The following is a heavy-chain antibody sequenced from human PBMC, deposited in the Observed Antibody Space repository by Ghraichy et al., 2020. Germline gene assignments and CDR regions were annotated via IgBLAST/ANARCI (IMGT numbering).Heavy chain of an antibody. J-gene: IGHJ4*02. CDR2: IYHSGST. CDR3: ARVGGPRGQFDY. Sequence: SQTLSLTCTVSGYSISSGYYWGWIRQPPGKGLEWIGSIYHSGSTYYNPSLKSRVTISVDTSKNQFSLKLSSVTAADTAVYYCARVGGPRGQFDYWGQGTLVTVSS. D-gene: IGHD2-15*01. CDR1: GYSISSGYY. V-gene: IGHV4-38-2*02.